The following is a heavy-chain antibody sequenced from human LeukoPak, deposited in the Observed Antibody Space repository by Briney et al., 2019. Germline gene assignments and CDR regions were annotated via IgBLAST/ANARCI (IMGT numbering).Heavy chain of an antibody. V-gene: IGHV3-23*01. CDR1: GFTFSSYA. J-gene: IGHJ4*02. CDR3: AKVPRFLEWFSYFDY. D-gene: IGHD3-3*01. Sequence: PGGSLRLSCAASGFTFSSYAMSWVRQAPGKGLEWVSAISGSGGSTYYADSVKGRFTISRDNSKNTLYLQVNSLRAEDTAVYYCAKVPRFLEWFSYFDYWGQGTLVTVSS. CDR2: ISGSGGST.